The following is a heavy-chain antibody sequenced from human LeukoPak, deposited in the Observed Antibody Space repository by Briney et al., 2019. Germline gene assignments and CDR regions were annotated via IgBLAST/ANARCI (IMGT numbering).Heavy chain of an antibody. CDR1: GYTFTGYY. CDR3: ARDWAVAGTVVRYYFDY. CDR2: INPNSGGT. Sequence: ASAKVSCKASGYTFTGYYMHWVRQAPGQGLEWMGWINPNSGGTNYAQKFQGRVTMTRDTSISTAYMELSRLRSDDTAMYYCARDWAVAGTVVRYYFDYWGQGTLVTVSS. V-gene: IGHV1-2*02. J-gene: IGHJ4*02. D-gene: IGHD6-19*01.